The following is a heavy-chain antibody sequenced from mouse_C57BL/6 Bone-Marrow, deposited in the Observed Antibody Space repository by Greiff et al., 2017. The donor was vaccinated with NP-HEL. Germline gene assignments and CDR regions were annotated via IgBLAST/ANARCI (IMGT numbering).Heavy chain of an antibody. V-gene: IGHV1-50*01. CDR2: IDPSDSYT. D-gene: IGHD1-1*01. J-gene: IGHJ1*03. Sequence: VQLQQPGAELVKPGASVKLSCKASGYTFTSYWMQWVKQRPGQGLEWIGEIDPSDSYTNYNQKFKGKATLTVDTSSSTAYMQLSSLTSEDSAVYYCAREDYGTPWYFDVWGTGTTVTVSS. CDR1: GYTFTSYW. CDR3: AREDYGTPWYFDV.